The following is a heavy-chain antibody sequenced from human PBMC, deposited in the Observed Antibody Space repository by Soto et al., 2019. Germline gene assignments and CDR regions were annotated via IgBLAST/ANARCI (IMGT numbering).Heavy chain of an antibody. CDR1: GYTLTELS. J-gene: IGHJ3*02. V-gene: IGHV1-24*01. Sequence: ASVKVSCKVSGYTLTELSMHWVRQAPGKGLEWMGGFDPEDGETIYAQKFQGRVTMTEDTSTDTAYMELSSLRSEDTAVYYCASVIFFRYFDWLSLGAFDIWGQGPLLTVS. CDR3: ASVIFFRYFDWLSLGAFDI. CDR2: FDPEDGET. D-gene: IGHD3-9*01.